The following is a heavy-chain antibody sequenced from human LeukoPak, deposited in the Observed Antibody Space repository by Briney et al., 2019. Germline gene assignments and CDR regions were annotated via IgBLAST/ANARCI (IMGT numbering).Heavy chain of an antibody. V-gene: IGHV4-59*01. J-gene: IGHJ3*02. CDR3: ATLTGGDDAFDI. D-gene: IGHD4-23*01. CDR1: GGSISYYY. Sequence: SPSETLSLTCTVSGGSISYYYWSWIRQPPGKGLQWIGYVYYSGSTNYNPSLKSRVTMSVDTSKNQFSLKLNSVTPADTAVYYCATLTGGDDAFDIWGQGTMVTVSS. CDR2: VYYSGST.